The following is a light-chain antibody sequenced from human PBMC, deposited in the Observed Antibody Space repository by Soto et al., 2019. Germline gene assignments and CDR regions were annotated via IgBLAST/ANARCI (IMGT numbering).Light chain of an antibody. CDR1: QTIRSY. Sequence: DIQMTQSPSSLSASVGDRVTITCRASQTIRSYLNWYQQNPGKAPQLLIYAASNLQSGVPSRFSGSGSGTDFTLTISSLQPEDFATYCCQQSSSSPWTFGQGTKVEI. V-gene: IGKV1-39*01. J-gene: IGKJ1*01. CDR2: AAS. CDR3: QQSSSSPWT.